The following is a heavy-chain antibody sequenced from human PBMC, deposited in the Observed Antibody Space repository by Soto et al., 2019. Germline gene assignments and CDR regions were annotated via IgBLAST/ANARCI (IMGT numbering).Heavy chain of an antibody. J-gene: IGHJ4*02. Sequence: EVQLVESGGDLVQPGGSLRLSCAASGFTFSTYWMHWVRQAPGKGLLWVSRIKTDGTYATYADSVKGRFTTSRDNAKNTLYLQMISRRGEDAAVYYCAAGGGGYYANWGQGTLVTVSS. CDR2: IKTDGTYA. V-gene: IGHV3-74*01. D-gene: IGHD3-22*01. CDR3: AAGGGGYYAN. CDR1: GFTFSTYW.